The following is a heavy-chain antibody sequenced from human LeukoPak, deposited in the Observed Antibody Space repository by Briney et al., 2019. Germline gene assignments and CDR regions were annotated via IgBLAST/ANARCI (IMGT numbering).Heavy chain of an antibody. J-gene: IGHJ4*02. CDR1: GITLSNYG. V-gene: IGHV3-23*01. D-gene: IGHD3-10*01. CDR2: ISDSGGST. Sequence: GGSLRLSCAVSGITLSNYGMSWVRQAPGKGLEWVTGISDSGGSTNYADSVKGRFTISRDNAKNTLYLQMNSLRAEDTAVYFCAKRGVVIRVILVGFHKQAYYFDSWGQGALVTVSS. CDR3: AKRGVVIRVILVGFHKQAYYFDS.